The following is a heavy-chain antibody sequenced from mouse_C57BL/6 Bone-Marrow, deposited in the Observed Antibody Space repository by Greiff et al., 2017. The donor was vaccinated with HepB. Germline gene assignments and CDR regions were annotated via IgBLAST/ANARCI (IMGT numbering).Heavy chain of an antibody. V-gene: IGHV5-4*01. J-gene: IGHJ2*01. CDR2: ISDGGSYT. Sequence: EVQLVESGGGLVKPGGSLKLSCAASGFTFSSYAMSWVRQTPEKRLEWVATISDGGSYTYYPDNVKGRFTISRDNAKNNLYLQMSHLKSEDTAMYYCARFITTVVATRYFDYWGQGTTLTVSS. CDR1: GFTFSSYA. D-gene: IGHD1-1*01. CDR3: ARFITTVVATRYFDY.